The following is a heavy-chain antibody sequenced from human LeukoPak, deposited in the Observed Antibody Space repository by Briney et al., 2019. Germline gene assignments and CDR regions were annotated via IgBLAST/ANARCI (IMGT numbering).Heavy chain of an antibody. V-gene: IGHV4-39*01. D-gene: IGHD5-18*01. Sequence: SETLSLTCTVSGGSISSGGYYWSWIRQHPGKGLEWIGHIYYSGSSYYNPSLKSRVTISVDTSKNQFSLKLSSVTAADTAVYYCARQATAMAGDFDYWGQGTLVTVSS. CDR1: GGSISSGGYY. J-gene: IGHJ4*02. CDR2: IYYSGSS. CDR3: ARQATAMAGDFDY.